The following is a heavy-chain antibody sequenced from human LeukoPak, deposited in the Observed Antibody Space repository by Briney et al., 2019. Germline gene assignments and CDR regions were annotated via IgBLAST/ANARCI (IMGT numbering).Heavy chain of an antibody. CDR1: GGSISSYY. D-gene: IGHD5-18*01. V-gene: IGHV4-59*12. CDR3: AIQPTDTAMVTGDIDY. J-gene: IGHJ4*02. CDR2: IYYSGST. Sequence: PSETLSLTCTVSGGSISSYYWSWIRQPPGKGLELIGNIYYSGSTNYNPSLKSRVTISVDTSKNQCSLKLSSVTAADTAVYYCAIQPTDTAMVTGDIDYWDQGTLVTVSS.